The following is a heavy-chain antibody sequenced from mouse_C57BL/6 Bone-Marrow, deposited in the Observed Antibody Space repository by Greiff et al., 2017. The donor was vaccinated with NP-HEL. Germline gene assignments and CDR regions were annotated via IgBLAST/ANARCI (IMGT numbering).Heavy chain of an antibody. J-gene: IGHJ4*01. CDR2: IRSKSSNYAT. CDR1: GFTFNTYA. CDR3: VRDVYGSSYHYYAMDY. Sequence: EVQLMESGGGLVQPKGSLKLSCAASGFTFNTYAMHWVRQAPGKGLEWVARIRSKSSNYATYYADSVKDRFTISRDDSQSMLYLQMNNLKTEDTAMYYCVRDVYGSSYHYYAMDYWGQGTSVTVSS. D-gene: IGHD1-1*01. V-gene: IGHV10-3*01.